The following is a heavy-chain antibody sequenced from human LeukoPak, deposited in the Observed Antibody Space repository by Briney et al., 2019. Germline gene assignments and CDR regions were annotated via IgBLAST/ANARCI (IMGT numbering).Heavy chain of an antibody. D-gene: IGHD6-19*01. CDR3: AKELQAGWYYFDY. CDR2: IWYDGSNK. V-gene: IGHV3-33*06. J-gene: IGHJ4*02. Sequence: GGSPRLSCAASGFTFSSYGMHWVRQAPGKGLEWVAVIWYDGSNKYYADSVKGRFTISRDNSKNTLYLQMSSLRAEDTAVYYCAKELQAGWYYFDYWGQGTLVTVSS. CDR1: GFTFSSYG.